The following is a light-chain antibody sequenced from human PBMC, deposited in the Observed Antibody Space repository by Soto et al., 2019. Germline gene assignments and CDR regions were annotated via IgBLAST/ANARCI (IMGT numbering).Light chain of an antibody. V-gene: IGKV1-5*01. CDR1: QSISRW. CDR3: QKYNSYSWT. CDR2: DAS. Sequence: EIQMAPFSSTLSAFLGGKVKITLRASQSISRWLAWYQQKPGKAPKLLIYDASTLKSGVPSRFSGSGSGTEFTLTISSLQPDDFATYYCQKYNSYSWTFGKGTKVDIK. J-gene: IGKJ1*01.